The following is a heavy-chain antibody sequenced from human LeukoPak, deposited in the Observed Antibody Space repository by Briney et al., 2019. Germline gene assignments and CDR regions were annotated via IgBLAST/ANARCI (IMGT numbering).Heavy chain of an antibody. V-gene: IGHV1-18*01. CDR1: GYTFSSYG. D-gene: IGHD6-13*01. Sequence: GASVKVSCKASGYTFSSYGISWVRQAPGRGLEWMGWISVYGGDTKYAQKVQGRVTMTTDTPTSTAYMELRSLTSDDTAVYFCARAPAAGATRVDYWGQGTLVTVSS. CDR3: ARAPAAGATRVDY. J-gene: IGHJ4*02. CDR2: ISVYGGDT.